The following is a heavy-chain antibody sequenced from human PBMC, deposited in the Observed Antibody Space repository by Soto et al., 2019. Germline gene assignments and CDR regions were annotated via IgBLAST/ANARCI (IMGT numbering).Heavy chain of an antibody. J-gene: IGHJ4*02. CDR2: MYHSGST. CDR3: VRDYSGSSFDY. CDR1: GYSISSGYY. Sequence: SETLSLTCTVSGYSISSGYYWGWIRQPPGKGLEWIGSMYHSGSTDYNPSLKSRVTISVDTSKNQFSLQLSSVTAADTAVYYCVRDYSGSSFDYWGQGTLVTVSS. D-gene: IGHD1-26*01. V-gene: IGHV4-38-2*02.